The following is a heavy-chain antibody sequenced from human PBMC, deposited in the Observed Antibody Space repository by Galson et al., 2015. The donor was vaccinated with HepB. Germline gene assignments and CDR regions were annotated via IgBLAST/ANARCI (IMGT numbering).Heavy chain of an antibody. D-gene: IGHD3-16*01. Sequence: SLRLSCAASGFTVSSNYMIWVRQAPGKGLEWVSVIYSGGNTYYADSVKGRFTISRDNSKNTLYLQMNSLTAEDTAVYYCARDGAGGGNDYWGQGTLVTVSS. CDR3: ARDGAGGGNDY. CDR2: IYSGGNT. CDR1: GFTVSSNY. V-gene: IGHV3-53*01. J-gene: IGHJ4*02.